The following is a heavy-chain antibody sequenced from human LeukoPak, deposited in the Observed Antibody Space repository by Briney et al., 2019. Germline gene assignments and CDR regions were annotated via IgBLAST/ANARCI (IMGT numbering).Heavy chain of an antibody. CDR1: GGTFSSYA. D-gene: IGHD6-13*01. Sequence: GASVKVSCKAAGGTFSSYATSWVRQAPGQGLEWMGGIIPIFGTANYAQKFQGRVTITADESTSTAYMELSSLRSEDTAVYYCARGGGIAAAGTPSYYYYYMDVWGKGTTVTISS. CDR3: ARGGGIAAAGTPSYYYYYMDV. CDR2: IIPIFGTA. J-gene: IGHJ6*03. V-gene: IGHV1-69*13.